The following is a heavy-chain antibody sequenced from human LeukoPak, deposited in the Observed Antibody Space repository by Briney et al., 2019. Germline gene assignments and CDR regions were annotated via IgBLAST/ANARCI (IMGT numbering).Heavy chain of an antibody. CDR3: ARHRDILTGYRWFDP. V-gene: IGHV4-59*08. Sequence: PSETLSLTRTVSGGSISSYYWSWIRQPPGKGLEWVGDIYYSGSTNYNPSLKSRVTISVDTSKNQFSLKLSSVTAADTAVYYCARHRDILTGYRWFDPWGQGTLVTVSS. J-gene: IGHJ5*02. CDR1: GGSISSYY. D-gene: IGHD3-9*01. CDR2: IYYSGST.